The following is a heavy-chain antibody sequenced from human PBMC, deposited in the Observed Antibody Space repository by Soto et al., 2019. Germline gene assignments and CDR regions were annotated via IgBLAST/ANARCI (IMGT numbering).Heavy chain of an antibody. D-gene: IGHD6-13*01. CDR3: ARGGSSWYVDDAFDI. Sequence: QVKLVQSGAEVKKPGASVKVSCKASGYTFTSYDINWVRQATGQGLEWMGWMNPNSGNTGYAQKLQGRVTMTRKPSISTAYMELSSLRSEDTAVYYCARGGSSWYVDDAFDIWGQGTMVTVSS. V-gene: IGHV1-8*01. CDR1: GYTFTSYD. J-gene: IGHJ3*02. CDR2: MNPNSGNT.